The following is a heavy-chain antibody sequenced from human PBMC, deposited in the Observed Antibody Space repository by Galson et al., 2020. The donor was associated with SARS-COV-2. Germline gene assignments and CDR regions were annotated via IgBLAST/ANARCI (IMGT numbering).Heavy chain of an antibody. V-gene: IGHV4-39*07. CDR3: ARALIIIYYFDY. CDR2: IDYTGNT. Sequence: SETLSLTCAVSGGSVGSSTFYWGWIRQPPGKGLEWIGNIDYTGNTNYNPSLRSRVTISLDTSTNQVSLKLGSVTAADTAVYYCARALIIIYYFDYWGQGTPVTVSS. D-gene: IGHD2-8*01. CDR1: GGSVGSSTFY. J-gene: IGHJ4*02.